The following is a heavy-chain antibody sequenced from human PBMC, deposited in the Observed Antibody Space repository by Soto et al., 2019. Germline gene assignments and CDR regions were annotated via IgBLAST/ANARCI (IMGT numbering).Heavy chain of an antibody. V-gene: IGHV4-4*02. CDR1: GGSISNSKW. CDR2: IYHCGST. J-gene: IGHJ5*02. D-gene: IGHD3-10*01. Sequence: QVQLQESGPGLVKPSGTLSLTCAVSGGSISNSKWWSWVRQPPGKGLEWIGEIYHCGSTNYNPSLKRRVTISVDKSKNQFSRKLSSVTAADTAVYYCARVLETWFGDRAYNWFDPWGQGTLVTVPS. CDR3: ARVLETWFGDRAYNWFDP.